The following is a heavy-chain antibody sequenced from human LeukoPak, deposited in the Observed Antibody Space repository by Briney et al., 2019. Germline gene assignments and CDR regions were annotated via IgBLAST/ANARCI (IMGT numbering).Heavy chain of an antibody. CDR3: AKGLFYGSGSYYLDY. CDR2: ISGSGGST. V-gene: IGHV3-23*01. CDR1: GFTFSGYA. J-gene: IGHJ4*02. D-gene: IGHD3-10*01. Sequence: GGSLRLSCAASGFTFSGYAMSWVRQAPGKGLKWVSAISGSGGSTYYADSVKGRFTISRDNSKNTLYLQMNSLRAEDTAVYYCAKGLFYGSGSYYLDYWGQGTLVTVSS.